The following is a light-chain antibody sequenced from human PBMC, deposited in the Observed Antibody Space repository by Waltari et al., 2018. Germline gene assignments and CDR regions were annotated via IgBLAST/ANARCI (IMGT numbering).Light chain of an antibody. J-gene: IGLJ1*01. V-gene: IGLV2-14*03. CDR1: SRDVGAYTY. Sequence: QSALTQPASVSGSPGQPITISCTGTSRDVGAYTYISWYQQHPGKVPKVMIFDVSNRPSGVSNRFSGSKSGNTASLTISGLQAEDEADYYCTSYTSRNTLVFGSGTKVTVL. CDR3: TSYTSRNTLV. CDR2: DVS.